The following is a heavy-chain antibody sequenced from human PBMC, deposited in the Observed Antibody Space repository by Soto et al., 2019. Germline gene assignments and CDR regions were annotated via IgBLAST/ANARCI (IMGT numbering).Heavy chain of an antibody. D-gene: IGHD1-26*01. V-gene: IGHV3-11*06. CDR3: ARIVGGTLVDEIDY. CDR1: GFTFSAYY. CDR2: ISSGRSYT. J-gene: IGHJ4*02. Sequence: PGGSLRLSCAASGFTFSAYYMTWIRQAPGKGLEWVSYISSGRSYTNYADSVKGRFTISRDNADNSLYLQMNSLRAEDTAVYYCARIVGGTLVDEIDYWGQGTLVTVSS.